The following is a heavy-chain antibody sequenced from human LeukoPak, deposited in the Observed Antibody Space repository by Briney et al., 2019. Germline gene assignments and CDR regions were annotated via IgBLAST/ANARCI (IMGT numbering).Heavy chain of an antibody. J-gene: IGHJ1*01. D-gene: IGHD1-26*01. CDR3: ARGPNYPGARYRSFQH. V-gene: IGHV4-34*01. Sequence: SETLSLTCAVYGGSFSGYYWSWIRQPPGKGLEWIGEINHSGSTNYNPSLKSRVTISVDTSKNQFSLKLSSVTAADTAVYYCARGPNYPGARYRSFQHWGQGTLVTVSS. CDR1: GGSFSGYY. CDR2: INHSGST.